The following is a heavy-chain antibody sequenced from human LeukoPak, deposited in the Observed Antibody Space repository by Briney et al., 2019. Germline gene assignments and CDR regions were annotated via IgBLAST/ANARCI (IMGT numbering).Heavy chain of an antibody. CDR1: GFTFSSYG. CDR2: ISYDGSNK. D-gene: IGHD6-6*01. CDR3: ARKYSSSSRAFDY. Sequence: GGSLRLSCAASGFTFSSYGMHWVRQASGKGLEWVAVISYDGSNKYYADSVKGRFTISRDNSKNTLYLQMNSLRAEDTAVYYCARKYSSSSRAFDYWGQGTLVTVSS. V-gene: IGHV3-30*03. J-gene: IGHJ4*02.